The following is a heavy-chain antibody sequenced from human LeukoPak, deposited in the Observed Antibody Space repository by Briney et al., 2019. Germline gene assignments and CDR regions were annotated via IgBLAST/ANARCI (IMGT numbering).Heavy chain of an antibody. CDR2: IDHSGTT. D-gene: IGHD2-2*03. V-gene: IGHV4-34*01. CDR1: GGSFTTYF. Sequence: SEALSLTCAVYGGSFTTYFWSWIRQPPGQGLEWIGEIDHSGTTNYNPSLKSRVTISVDKSKIQFSLKLSSVTAADTAVYYCARFDGYCSSTSCYGTRGFDPWGQGTLVTVSS. J-gene: IGHJ5*02. CDR3: ARFDGYCSSTSCYGTRGFDP.